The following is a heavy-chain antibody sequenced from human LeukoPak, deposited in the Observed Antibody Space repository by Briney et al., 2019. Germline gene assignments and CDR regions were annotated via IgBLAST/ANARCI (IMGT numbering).Heavy chain of an antibody. Sequence: GGYLRLYCAASGFTFTSYSMNWVRQAPGKGLEWVSTISGGGGSTYYADSVKGRFTISRDNSKNTLYVQVNSLRAEDTAVYYCAKGRRSGVTNNFDFWGQGTLVTVSS. D-gene: IGHD4-11*01. V-gene: IGHV3-23*01. CDR3: AKGRRSGVTNNFDF. CDR1: GFTFTSYS. CDR2: ISGGGGST. J-gene: IGHJ4*02.